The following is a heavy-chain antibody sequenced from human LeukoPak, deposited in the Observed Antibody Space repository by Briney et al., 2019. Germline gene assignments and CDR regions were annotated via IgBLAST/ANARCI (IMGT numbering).Heavy chain of an antibody. V-gene: IGHV3-23*01. Sequence: GGSLRLSCAASGFTFSSYAMSWVRQAPGKGLEWVSATSGSGGSTYYADSVKGRFTISRDNSKNTLYLQMNSLRAEDTAVHYCAKEVRDSSSWYGYFDYWGQGTLVTVSS. CDR3: AKEVRDSSSWYGYFDY. CDR2: TSGSGGST. J-gene: IGHJ4*02. CDR1: GFTFSSYA. D-gene: IGHD6-13*01.